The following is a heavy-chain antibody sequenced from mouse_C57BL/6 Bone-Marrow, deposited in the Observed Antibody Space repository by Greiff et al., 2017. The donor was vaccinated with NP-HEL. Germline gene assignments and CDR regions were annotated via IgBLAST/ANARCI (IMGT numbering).Heavy chain of an antibody. D-gene: IGHD2-3*01. CDR3: ARKGGIYDGYPWYFDV. J-gene: IGHJ1*03. CDR1: GYTFTSYW. V-gene: IGHV1-69*01. Sequence: QVQLQQPGAELVMPGASVKLSCKASGYTFTSYWMHWVKQRPGQGLEWIGEIDPSDSYTNSNQKFKGKSTLTVDKSSSTAYMQLSSLTSEDSAVYYCARKGGIYDGYPWYFDVWGTGTTVTVSS. CDR2: IDPSDSYT.